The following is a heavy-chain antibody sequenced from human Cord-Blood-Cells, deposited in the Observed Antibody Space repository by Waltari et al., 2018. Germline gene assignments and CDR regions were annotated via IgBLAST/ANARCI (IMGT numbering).Heavy chain of an antibody. Sequence: QVQLVQSGAEVKKPGASVKVSCKASGYTFTGHYMHWVRQDPGQGLEWMGWINPNSGGTNYAQKFQGRVTMTRDTSISTAYMELSRLRSDDTAVYYCAREATIFGVVIILNAFDIWGQGTMVTVSS. CDR1: GYTFTGHY. J-gene: IGHJ3*02. V-gene: IGHV1-2*02. CDR3: AREATIFGVVIILNAFDI. CDR2: INPNSGGT. D-gene: IGHD3-3*01.